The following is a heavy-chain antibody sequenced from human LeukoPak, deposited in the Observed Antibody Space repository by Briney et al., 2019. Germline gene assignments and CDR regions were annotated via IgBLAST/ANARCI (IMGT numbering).Heavy chain of an antibody. CDR2: IGNKVSNYAT. J-gene: IGHJ4*02. CDR3: AGNYDSWTGLNY. V-gene: IGHV3-73*01. Sequence: TGGSLRLSCAASGFTFRGSAMHWVRQASGKGLEWVGHIGNKVSNYATEYAASLRGRFTISRDDSKDTAYLQVNSLKTEDTAVYYCAGNYDSWTGLNYWGQGTLVTVSS. CDR1: GFTFRGSA. D-gene: IGHD3-3*01.